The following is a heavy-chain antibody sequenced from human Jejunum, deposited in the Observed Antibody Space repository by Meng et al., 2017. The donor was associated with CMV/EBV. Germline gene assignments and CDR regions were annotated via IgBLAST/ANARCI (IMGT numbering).Heavy chain of an antibody. CDR2: MYYDGSQ. J-gene: IGHJ5*01. Sequence: SGGSLSSGSDYWGWVRQPPGKGLEWIGNMYYDGSQYYNPSLKSRVSIFADLSRNQFSLRLASVSAADTAMYYCAFMRGQPRRNYFDFWGPGTLVTVSS. D-gene: IGHD1-14*01. CDR3: AFMRGQPRRNYFDF. CDR1: GGSLSSGSDY. V-gene: IGHV4-39*07.